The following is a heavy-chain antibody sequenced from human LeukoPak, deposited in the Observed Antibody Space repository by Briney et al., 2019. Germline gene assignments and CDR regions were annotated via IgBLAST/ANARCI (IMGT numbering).Heavy chain of an antibody. CDR2: IKSKTDGGTT. CDR3: TTAAYRHGYRY. Sequence: TGGSLGLSCAASGFTFNNVWMNWVRQAPGKGLEWVGRIKSKTDGGTTDYAAPVKGRFSISRDDSKNTLYLQMNSLKTEDTAVYFCTTAAYRHGYRYWGQGALVTVSS. CDR1: GFTFNNVW. D-gene: IGHD5-18*01. J-gene: IGHJ4*02. V-gene: IGHV3-15*01.